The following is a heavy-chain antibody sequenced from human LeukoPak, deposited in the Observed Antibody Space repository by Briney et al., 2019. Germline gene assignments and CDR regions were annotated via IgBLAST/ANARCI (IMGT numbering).Heavy chain of an antibody. CDR3: ARRDHLGEFYAFDI. D-gene: IGHD3-16*01. J-gene: IGHJ3*02. Sequence: GESLKISCKGSGYRFSNYWIGWVRQMPGKGLEWLGIIYPGDSDTRYSPSFQGQVSISADKSISTAYLQWSSLKASDTAMYYCARRDHLGEFYAFDIWGQGTMVTVSS. CDR1: GYRFSNYW. CDR2: IYPGDSDT. V-gene: IGHV5-51*01.